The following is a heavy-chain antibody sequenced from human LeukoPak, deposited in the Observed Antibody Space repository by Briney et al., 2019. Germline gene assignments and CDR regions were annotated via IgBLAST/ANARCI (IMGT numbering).Heavy chain of an antibody. V-gene: IGHV4-34*01. CDR3: ARGGQEDSRENGLSAYYFDY. Sequence: SETLSLTCAVYGGSFSGYYWSWIRQPPGKGLEWIGEINHSGSTNYNPSLKSRVTISVDTSKNQFSLKLSSVTAADTAVYYCARGGQEDSRENGLSAYYFDYWGQGTLVTVPS. J-gene: IGHJ4*02. D-gene: IGHD6-6*01. CDR1: GGSFSGYY. CDR2: INHSGST.